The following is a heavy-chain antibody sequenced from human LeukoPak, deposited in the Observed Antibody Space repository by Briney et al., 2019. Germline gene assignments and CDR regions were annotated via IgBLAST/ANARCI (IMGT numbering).Heavy chain of an antibody. CDR3: VRVKGTYFDY. J-gene: IGHJ4*02. D-gene: IGHD1-1*01. CDR1: GFPLSSYS. Sequence: SGGSLRLSCEASGFPLSSYSINWVRQAPGKGLEWVSYISASGGNIYYLDSVKGRFAVPRDNARKSLFLQMNNARVEDTAFYYCVRVKGTYFDYWGQGALVTVSS. CDR2: ISASGGNI. V-gene: IGHV3-48*01.